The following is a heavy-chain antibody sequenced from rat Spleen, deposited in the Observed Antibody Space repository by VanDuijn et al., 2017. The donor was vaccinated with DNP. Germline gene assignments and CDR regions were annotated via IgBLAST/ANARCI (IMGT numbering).Heavy chain of an antibody. Sequence: QVQLKESGPGLVQPSQTLSLTCTVSGFSLTSYNVHWVRQPTGQGLEWMGIICTGGSTDYNSALKSRLSISRDTSKSQVFLKMNSLQTEDIATYYCAREGTIAAFDYWGQGVMVTVSS. CDR2: ICTGGST. CDR3: AREGTIAAFDY. D-gene: IGHD1-2*01. J-gene: IGHJ2*01. V-gene: IGHV2-30*01. CDR1: GFSLTSYN.